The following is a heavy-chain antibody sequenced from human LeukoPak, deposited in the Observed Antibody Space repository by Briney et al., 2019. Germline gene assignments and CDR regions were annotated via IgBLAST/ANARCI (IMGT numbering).Heavy chain of an antibody. CDR2: ISLSGSKI. CDR1: GFTFGGYN. V-gene: IGHV3-11*01. Sequence: GGSLRLSCAASGFTFGGYNMNWIRQAPGKGLEWVSYISLSGSKIDYADSVKGRFTISRDNAKNSLYLQMNSLRAEDTAVYYCARAWGSADYWGQGTLVTVSS. D-gene: IGHD7-27*01. J-gene: IGHJ4*02. CDR3: ARAWGSADY.